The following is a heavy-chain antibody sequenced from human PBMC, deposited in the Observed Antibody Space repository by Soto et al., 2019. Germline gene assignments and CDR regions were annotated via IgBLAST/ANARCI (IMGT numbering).Heavy chain of an antibody. V-gene: IGHV3-7*01. CDR3: ARTNYDFWSGYLSSYYFDY. Sequence: GGSLRLSCAASGFTFSSYWMSWVRQAPGKGLEWVANIKQDGSEKYYVDSVKDRFTISRDNAKNSLYLQMNSLRAEDTAVYYCARTNYDFWSGYLSSYYFDYWGQGTLVTVSS. D-gene: IGHD3-3*01. CDR2: IKQDGSEK. J-gene: IGHJ4*02. CDR1: GFTFSSYW.